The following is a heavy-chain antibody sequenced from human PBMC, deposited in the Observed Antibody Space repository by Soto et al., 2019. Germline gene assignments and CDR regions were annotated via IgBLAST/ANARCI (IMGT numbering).Heavy chain of an antibody. J-gene: IGHJ5*02. CDR1: GFTFSSYA. CDR3: AKDLAYSSGWYYRWFDP. Sequence: GGSLRLSCAASGFTFSSYAMSWVRQAPGKGLEWVSAISGSGGSTYYADSVKGRFTISRDNSKNTLYLQMNSLRAEDTAVYYCAKDLAYSSGWYYRWFDPWGQGTLVTVS. CDR2: ISGSGGST. V-gene: IGHV3-23*01. D-gene: IGHD6-19*01.